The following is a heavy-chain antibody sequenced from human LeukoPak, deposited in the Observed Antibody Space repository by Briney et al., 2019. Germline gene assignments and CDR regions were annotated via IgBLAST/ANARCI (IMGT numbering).Heavy chain of an antibody. V-gene: IGHV1-69*13. CDR3: ARDNSIADRGWWFDP. CDR2: IIPIFGTA. J-gene: IGHJ5*02. Sequence: GASVKVSCKASGGTFSSYAISWVRQAPGQGLEWMGGIIPIFGTANYAQNFQGRVTITADESTSTAYMELSSLRSEDTAVYYCARDNSIADRGWWFDPWGQGTLVTVSS. D-gene: IGHD4-23*01. CDR1: GGTFSSYA.